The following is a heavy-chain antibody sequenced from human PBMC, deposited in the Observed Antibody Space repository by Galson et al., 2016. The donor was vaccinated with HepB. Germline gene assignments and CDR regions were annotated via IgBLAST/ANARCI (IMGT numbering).Heavy chain of an antibody. V-gene: IGHV1-46*01. J-gene: IGHJ4*02. CDR1: GYTFTIYY. CDR2: INPSDGST. CDR3: ARAADPRGHPFDF. Sequence: SVKVSCKASGYTFTIYYIHWVRQAPGQGLEWMGIINPSDGSTAYAEKFQGRVTMARDTSTRTVYMDLSILTSDDTAVYYGARAADPRGHPFDFWGQGTLVTVSS.